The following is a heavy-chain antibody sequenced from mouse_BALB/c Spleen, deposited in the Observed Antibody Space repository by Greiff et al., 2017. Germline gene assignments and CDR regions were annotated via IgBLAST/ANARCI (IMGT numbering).Heavy chain of an antibody. CDR3: ARNYGYDVGPFAY. D-gene: IGHD2-2*01. J-gene: IGHJ3*01. CDR1: GFSLSRYS. CDR2: IWGGGST. Sequence: VKLAESGPGLVAPSQSLSITCTVSGFSLSRYSVHWVRQPPGKGLEWLGMIWGGGSTDYNSALNSRLSISKDNYKSQVFLKMNSLQTDDTAMYYCARNYGYDVGPFAYWGQGTLVTVSA. V-gene: IGHV2-6-4*01.